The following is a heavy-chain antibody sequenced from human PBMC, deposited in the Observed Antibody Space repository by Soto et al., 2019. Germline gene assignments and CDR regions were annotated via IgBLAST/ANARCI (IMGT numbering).Heavy chain of an antibody. CDR3: ARDCQWSSSPYGGFDP. CDR2: IIPIFGTA. Sequence: SVKVSCKASGGTFSSYAISWVRQAPGQGLEWMGGIIPIFGTANYAQKFQGRVTITADESTSTAYMELSSLRSEDTAVYYCARDCQWSSSPYGGFDPWGQGTLVTVS. V-gene: IGHV1-69*13. J-gene: IGHJ5*02. CDR1: GGTFSSYA. D-gene: IGHD6-6*01.